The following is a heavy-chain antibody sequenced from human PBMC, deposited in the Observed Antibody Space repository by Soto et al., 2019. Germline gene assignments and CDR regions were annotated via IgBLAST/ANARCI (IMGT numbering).Heavy chain of an antibody. CDR1: GGSFSGYY. V-gene: IGHV4-34*01. CDR2: INHSGST. J-gene: IGHJ4*02. D-gene: IGHD2-8*02. Sequence: SETLSLTCAVHGGSFSGYYWTWIRQPPGTGLEWIGEINHSGSTNYNPSLKSRVTISVDTSKDQFSLKLTSVTAADTAVYYCAREKITGLFDYWGQGTLVTVSS. CDR3: AREKITGLFDY.